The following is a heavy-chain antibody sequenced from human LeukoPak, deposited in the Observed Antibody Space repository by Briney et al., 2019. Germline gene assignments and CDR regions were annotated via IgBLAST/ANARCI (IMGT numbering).Heavy chain of an antibody. CDR1: GLTVSSNC. Sequence: GGSLRLSCAASGLTVSSNCMSWVRQAPGKGLEWVSGINWNGGSTGYADSVKGRFTISRDNAKNSLYLQMNSLRAEDTALYYCARGLRDYDILTGFDYWGQGTLVTVSS. V-gene: IGHV3-20*04. D-gene: IGHD3-9*01. J-gene: IGHJ4*02. CDR2: INWNGGST. CDR3: ARGLRDYDILTGFDY.